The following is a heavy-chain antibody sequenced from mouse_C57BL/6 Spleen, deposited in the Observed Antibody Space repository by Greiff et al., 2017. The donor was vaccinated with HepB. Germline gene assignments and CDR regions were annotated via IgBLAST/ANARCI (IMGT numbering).Heavy chain of an antibody. Sequence: VQLKESGGGLVKPGGSLKLSCAASGFTFSDYGMHWVRQAPEKGLEWVAYISSGSSTIYYADTVKGRFTISRDNAKNTLFLQMTSLRSEDTAMYYCARGLMVPYFDYWGQGTTLTVSS. CDR1: GFTFSDYG. CDR2: ISSGSSTI. J-gene: IGHJ2*01. CDR3: ARGLMVPYFDY. D-gene: IGHD2-3*01. V-gene: IGHV5-17*01.